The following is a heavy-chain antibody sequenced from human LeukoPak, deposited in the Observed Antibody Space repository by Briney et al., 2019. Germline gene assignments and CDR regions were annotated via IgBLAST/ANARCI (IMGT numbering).Heavy chain of an antibody. J-gene: IGHJ5*02. CDR1: GGSFSGYC. CDR2: INHSGST. D-gene: IGHD6-13*01. CDR3: ARGERSSSWYWFDP. V-gene: IGHV4-34*01. Sequence: SETLSLTCAVYGGSFSGYCWSWIRQPPGKGLEWIGEINHSGSTNYNPSLKSRVTISVDTSKNQFSLKLSSVTAADTAVYYCARGERSSSWYWFDPWGQGTLVTVSS.